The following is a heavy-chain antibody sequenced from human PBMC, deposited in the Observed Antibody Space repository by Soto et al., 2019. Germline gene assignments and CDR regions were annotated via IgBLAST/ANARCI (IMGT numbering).Heavy chain of an antibody. Sequence: QVQLVQSGAEVKKPGASVKVSCKASGYTFTSYDIHWVRQAAGQGLEWMGWMNPNSGNTGYAQKCKGSVTMSRDTYINTAYVELCSLRSEDTAVYYCAIEVAGRSYQPIDFWGQGTLVTVSS. D-gene: IGHD2-15*01. V-gene: IGHV1-8*01. CDR2: MNPNSGNT. CDR3: AIEVAGRSYQPIDF. J-gene: IGHJ4*02. CDR1: GYTFTSYD.